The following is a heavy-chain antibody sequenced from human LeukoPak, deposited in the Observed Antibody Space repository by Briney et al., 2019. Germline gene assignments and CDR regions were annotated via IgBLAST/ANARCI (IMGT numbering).Heavy chain of an antibody. D-gene: IGHD6-19*01. CDR3: ARDSSGENWFDP. V-gene: IGHV3-21*01. Sequence: GSLRLSCAASGFTFSSYSMNWVRQAPGKGLEWVSSISSSSSYIYYADSVKGRFTISRDNAKNSLYLQMNSLRAEDTAVYYCARDSSGENWFDPWGQGTLVTVSS. CDR2: ISSSSSYI. CDR1: GFTFSSYS. J-gene: IGHJ5*02.